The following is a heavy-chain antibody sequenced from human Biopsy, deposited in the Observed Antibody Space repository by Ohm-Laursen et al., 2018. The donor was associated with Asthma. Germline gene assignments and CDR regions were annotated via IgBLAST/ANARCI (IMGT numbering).Heavy chain of an antibody. Sequence: GASVNASCKASGYTFISYAIHWVRQAPGQRLEWMGWINAGNGNTKYSQKFQGRVTITRDTSASTVYMELSSLRSEDTAVYYCARAGALIVGATMGYWGQGALVTVSS. V-gene: IGHV1-3*01. CDR1: GYTFISYA. D-gene: IGHD1-26*01. CDR3: ARAGALIVGATMGY. J-gene: IGHJ4*02. CDR2: INAGNGNT.